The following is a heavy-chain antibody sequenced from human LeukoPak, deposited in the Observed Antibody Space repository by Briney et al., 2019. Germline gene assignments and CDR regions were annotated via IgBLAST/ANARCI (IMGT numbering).Heavy chain of an antibody. V-gene: IGHV3-7*01. CDR1: GFTFSSYW. J-gene: IGHJ4*02. CDR3: ARDKIEGPTQPDY. D-gene: IGHD5-18*01. CDR2: ITQDESEQ. Sequence: GVSQRLSCAASGFTFSSYWMSWVRQAPGKGLEWVANITQDESEQYQVDSVKGRFTIIRDNPKNSLYLQMNSLRAEDTAVYYCARDKIEGPTQPDYWVQGILV.